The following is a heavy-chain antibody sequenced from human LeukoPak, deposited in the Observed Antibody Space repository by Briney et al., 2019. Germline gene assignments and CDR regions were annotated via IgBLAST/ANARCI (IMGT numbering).Heavy chain of an antibody. D-gene: IGHD6-13*01. CDR3: ARECSLTWYPDAFDI. CDR1: GFTFSTYA. CDR2: TSYDGTIK. J-gene: IGHJ3*02. V-gene: IGHV3-30-3*01. Sequence: GGSLRLSCAASGFTFSTYAMHWVRQAPGKGLEWVAVTSYDGTIKYNTDSVKGRFTISRDNSRNTLYLQPNSLRADDTAVYYCARECSLTWYPDAFDIWGQGTMVTVSS.